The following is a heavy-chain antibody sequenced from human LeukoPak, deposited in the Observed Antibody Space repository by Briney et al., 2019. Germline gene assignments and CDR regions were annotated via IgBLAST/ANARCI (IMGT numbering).Heavy chain of an antibody. CDR3: ARLPVAGGEA. CDR1: GGSISSGSYY. V-gene: IGHV4-61*10. D-gene: IGHD6-19*01. J-gene: IGHJ5*02. CDR2: INHSGST. Sequence: SETLSLTCTVSGGSISSGSYYWSWLRQPAGKGLEWIGEINHSGSTNYNPSLKSRVTISVDTSKNQFSLKLSSVTAADTAVYYCARLPVAGGEAWGQGTLVTVSS.